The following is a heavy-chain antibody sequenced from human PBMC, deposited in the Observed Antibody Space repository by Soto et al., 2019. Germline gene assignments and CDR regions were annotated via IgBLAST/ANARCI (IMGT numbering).Heavy chain of an antibody. V-gene: IGHV3-23*01. D-gene: IGHD2-2*01. CDR3: AKAPCSTTTCYFDY. CDR1: GFTFSNYA. J-gene: IGHJ4*02. Sequence: GGSLRLPCAASGFTFSNYAMSWVRQAPGKGLEWVSSISESGVRTYYADSVKGRFIISRDNTKNTLYLQMNSLRAEDTAVYYCAKAPCSTTTCYFDYWGPGTLVTVSS. CDR2: ISESGVRT.